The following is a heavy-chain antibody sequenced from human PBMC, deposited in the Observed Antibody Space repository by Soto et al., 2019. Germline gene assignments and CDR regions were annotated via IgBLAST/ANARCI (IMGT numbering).Heavy chain of an antibody. CDR3: AKDVSSRRWFDP. V-gene: IGHV4-4*07. J-gene: IGHJ5*02. Sequence: PSETLSLTCAVSGASIRSYHWSFLRQPAGKGLEWIGRIQHTGNTNYNPSLKSRVTMSADTSKNQISLKMTSVTAADTAVYFCAKDVSSRRWFDPWGQGVLVTVS. CDR1: GASIRSYH. CDR2: IQHTGNT. D-gene: IGHD3-16*01.